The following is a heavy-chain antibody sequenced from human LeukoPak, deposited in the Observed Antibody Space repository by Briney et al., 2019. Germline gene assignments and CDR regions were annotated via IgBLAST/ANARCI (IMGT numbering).Heavy chain of an antibody. D-gene: IGHD2-2*01. J-gene: IGHJ6*02. CDR3: ARERVVLAAVVGIYYYYGMDV. Sequence: EASVKVSCKAPGYTFTGYYMHLVRQAPGQGLEWMGWINPNSGGTNYAQKFQGRVTMTRDTSISTAYMELSRLRSDDTAVYYCARERVVLAAVVGIYYYYGMDVWGQGTTVTVSS. CDR2: INPNSGGT. CDR1: GYTFTGYY. V-gene: IGHV1-2*02.